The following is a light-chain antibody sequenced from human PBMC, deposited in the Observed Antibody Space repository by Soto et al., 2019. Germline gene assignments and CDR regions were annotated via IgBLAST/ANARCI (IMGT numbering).Light chain of an antibody. J-gene: IGKJ4*01. CDR2: DAS. Sequence: EIVLTQSPVTLSLSPGDRASLSCRASQSITTYLAWYQHKPGQSPRLLIYDASTRATGTPARISGSVSGRDFTLTINRLEPEDFRVYYCQHRSNWPLTFGGGTKVDIK. CDR3: QHRSNWPLT. CDR1: QSITTY. V-gene: IGKV3-11*02.